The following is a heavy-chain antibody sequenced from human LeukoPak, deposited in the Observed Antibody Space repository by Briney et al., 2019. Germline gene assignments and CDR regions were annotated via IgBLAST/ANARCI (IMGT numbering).Heavy chain of an antibody. V-gene: IGHV4-59*11. CDR1: GGSIGRHY. CDR2: VYDIGST. J-gene: IGHJ4*02. D-gene: IGHD3-16*01. CDR3: ARGGVLKSVDY. Sequence: SETLSLTCTVSGGSIGRHYWTWIRHTPEEGLEWIGYVYDIGSTKYHPSLKSRATISVDTSKNQFSLRLSSVAAADTAVYYCARGGVLKSVDYWGQGTLVAVSS.